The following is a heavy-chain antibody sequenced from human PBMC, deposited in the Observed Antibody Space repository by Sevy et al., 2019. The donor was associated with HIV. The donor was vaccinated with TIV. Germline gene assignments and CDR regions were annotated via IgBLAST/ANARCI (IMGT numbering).Heavy chain of an antibody. CDR3: VKDAPITMVQGVFDY. J-gene: IGHJ4*02. CDR2: ISSNGGST. Sequence: GGSLRISCSASGFTFSSYAMHWVRQAPGKGLEYVSAISSNGGSTYYADSVKGRFTISRDNSKNTLYLQMSSLRAEDTAAYYCVKDAPITMVQGVFDYWGQGTLVTVSS. V-gene: IGHV3-64D*06. D-gene: IGHD3-10*01. CDR1: GFTFSSYA.